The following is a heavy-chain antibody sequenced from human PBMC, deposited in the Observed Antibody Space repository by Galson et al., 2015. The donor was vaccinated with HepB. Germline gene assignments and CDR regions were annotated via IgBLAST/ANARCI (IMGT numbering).Heavy chain of an antibody. J-gene: IGHJ6*02. Sequence: SVKVSCKASGYTFTSYAMNWVRQAPGQGLEWMGWINTNTGKPKYAQGFTGRFVFSLDTSVSTAYLQISSLKAEDTAVYYCARGGLDIRSYYYYGMDVWGQGTTVTVSS. CDR3: ARGGLDIRSYYYYGMDV. CDR2: INTNTGKP. V-gene: IGHV7-4-1*02. CDR1: GYTFTSYA. D-gene: IGHD3-9*01.